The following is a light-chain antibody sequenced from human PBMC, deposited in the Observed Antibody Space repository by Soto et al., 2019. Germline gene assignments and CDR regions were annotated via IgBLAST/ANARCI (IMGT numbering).Light chain of an antibody. CDR1: QGIGNY. J-gene: IGKJ4*01. CDR2: TSS. V-gene: IGKV1-27*01. Sequence: DIPMTQSPSSLSASVGDRVTITCRASQGIGNYLAWYQQKPGKVPKLLIYTSSTLQSGVPSRFSGSGSGTDFTLTISNLQPEDVATYYCQKHNAAPLTFGGGTKVEIK. CDR3: QKHNAAPLT.